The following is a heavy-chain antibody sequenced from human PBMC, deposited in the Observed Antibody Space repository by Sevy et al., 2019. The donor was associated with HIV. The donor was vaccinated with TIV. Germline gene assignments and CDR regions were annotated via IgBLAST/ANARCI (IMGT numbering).Heavy chain of an antibody. Sequence: GESLKISCAASTFTFGHYAMHWVRQAPVKGLQWVAGISYEGSNEYYTDSVKGRFTISRDNSKNTLNLEMNNLRVEDTALYYCARDWGTPPTAILYYFDFWGQGIPVTVSS. D-gene: IGHD3-16*01. J-gene: IGHJ4*02. CDR1: TFTFGHYA. CDR2: ISYEGSNE. V-gene: IGHV3-30*04. CDR3: ARDWGTPPTAILYYFDF.